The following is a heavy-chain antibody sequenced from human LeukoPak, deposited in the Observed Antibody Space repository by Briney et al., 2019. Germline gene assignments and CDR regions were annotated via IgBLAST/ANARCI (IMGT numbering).Heavy chain of an antibody. V-gene: IGHV3-23*01. D-gene: IGHD1-26*01. CDR3: AKVPYSGSYSVDY. CDR2: ISGSGGST. CDR1: GFTFSSYG. J-gene: IGHJ4*02. Sequence: GGTLRLSCAASGFTFSSYGMSWVRQAPGKGLEWVSAISGSGGSTYYADSVKGQFTISRDNSKNTLYLQMNSLRAEDTAVYYCAKVPYSGSYSVDYWGQGTLVTVSS.